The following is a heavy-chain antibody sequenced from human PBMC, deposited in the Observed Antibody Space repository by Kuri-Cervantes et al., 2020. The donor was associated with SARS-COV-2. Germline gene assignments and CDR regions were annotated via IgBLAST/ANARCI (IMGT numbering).Heavy chain of an antibody. Sequence: ETLSLTCAASGFTFSSYAMGWVRQAPGKGLEWVSSISSRGDSTYYADSVRGRFTISRDNSKNTLYLQMNSLRADDTAVYYCAKIRRTVAAPFDYWGQGTLVTVSS. J-gene: IGHJ4*02. D-gene: IGHD4-23*01. V-gene: IGHV3-23*01. CDR2: ISSRGDST. CDR3: AKIRRTVAAPFDY. CDR1: GFTFSSYA.